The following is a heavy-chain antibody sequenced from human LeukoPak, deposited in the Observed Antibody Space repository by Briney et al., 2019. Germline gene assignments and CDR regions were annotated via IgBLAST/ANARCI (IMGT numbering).Heavy chain of an antibody. V-gene: IGHV3-48*03. CDR2: IGSSDSTT. D-gene: IGHD1-26*01. J-gene: IGHJ4*02. CDR3: ARDHGGSYSSLVGY. Sequence: PGGSLRLSCVASGFTFSSYEMNWVRQAPGKGLEWLSYIGSSDSTTYYADSVKGRFTISRDNAKNSLYLQMNSLRAEDTAVYYCARDHGGSYSSLVGYWGQGTLVTVSS. CDR1: GFTFSSYE.